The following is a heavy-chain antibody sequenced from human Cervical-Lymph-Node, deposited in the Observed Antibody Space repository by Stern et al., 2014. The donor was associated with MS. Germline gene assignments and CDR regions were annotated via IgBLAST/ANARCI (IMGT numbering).Heavy chain of an antibody. D-gene: IGHD3-16*01. CDR3: ARRGGIHYFDY. CDR2: ITSNSTYI. V-gene: IGHV3-21*01. J-gene: IGHJ4*02. CDR1: GFLFSAYS. Sequence: EVQLVESGGGLVKPGGSLRLSCAASGFLFSAYSLNWVRQATGTGLEWVASITSNSTYIFYADSLKGRFSISRDNAKNTLFLQIHSLRVEDTAVYYCARRGGIHYFDYWGRGTLVTVSS.